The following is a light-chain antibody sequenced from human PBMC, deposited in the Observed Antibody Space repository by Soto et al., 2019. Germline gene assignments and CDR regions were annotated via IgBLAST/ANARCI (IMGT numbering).Light chain of an antibody. CDR2: GSF. CDR3: QQYGDSLYT. J-gene: IGKJ2*01. Sequence: DMVLTQSPGTLSLSPGERATLSCTARQSISSSYLAWYQQKPGQAPRLLIYGSFSRATDIPDRFSGSASGTDFTLTISRLEPEDFAVYYCQQYGDSLYTFGQGTKLEIK. V-gene: IGKV3-20*01. CDR1: QSISSSY.